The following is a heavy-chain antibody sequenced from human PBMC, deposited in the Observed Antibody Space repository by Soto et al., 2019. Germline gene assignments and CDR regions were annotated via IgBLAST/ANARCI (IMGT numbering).Heavy chain of an antibody. V-gene: IGHV4-31*02. D-gene: IGHD3-16*01. CDR3: ARGEDYVGMDV. CDR2: IDHSGNS. J-gene: IGHJ6*02. Sequence: QVQLQESGPGLVKPSQTLSLTCIVSGDAISRDGYSWSWIRQHPEKGLEWIAYIDHSGNSYYNPSLKSRVTLSVYTSNNQFSLKLTSVTAADTAVYYCARGEDYVGMDVWGQGTTVAVSS. CDR1: GDAISRDGYS.